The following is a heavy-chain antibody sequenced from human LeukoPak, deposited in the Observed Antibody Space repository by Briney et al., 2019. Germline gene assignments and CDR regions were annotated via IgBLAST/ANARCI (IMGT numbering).Heavy chain of an antibody. CDR2: IYTSGST. D-gene: IGHD3-3*01. J-gene: IGHJ3*02. CDR3: ARDLSEYYDFWSGYYDAFDI. CDR1: GGSISSYY. V-gene: IGHV4-4*07. Sequence: SETLSLTCTVSGGSISSYYWSWIRQPAGKGLEWIGRIYTSGSTNYNPSLKSRVTMSVDTSKNQFSLKLSSVSAADTAVYYCARDLSEYYDFWSGYYDAFDIWGQGTMVTVSS.